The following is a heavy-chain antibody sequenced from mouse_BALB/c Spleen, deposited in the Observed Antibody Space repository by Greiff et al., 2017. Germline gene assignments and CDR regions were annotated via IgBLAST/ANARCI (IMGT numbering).Heavy chain of an antibody. Sequence: EVQLQQSGPELVKPGASVKIPCKASGYTFTDYNMDWVKQSHGKSLEWIGDINPNNGGTIYNQKFKGKATITADTSSNTAYLQLSSLTSEDTAVYYCARSGYYAMDYWGQGTSVTVSS. CDR1: GYTFTDYN. CDR2: INPNNGGT. J-gene: IGHJ4*01. V-gene: IGHV1-18*01. CDR3: ARSGYYAMDY.